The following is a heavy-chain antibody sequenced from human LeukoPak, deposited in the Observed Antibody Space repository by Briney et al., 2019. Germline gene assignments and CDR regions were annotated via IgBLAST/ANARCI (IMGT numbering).Heavy chain of an antibody. D-gene: IGHD3-22*01. J-gene: IGHJ3*02. Sequence: PGRSLRLSCAASGFTFSSYGMHWVRQAPGEGLERGAVIWYDGSNKYYADPVKGRFTISRDNSKNTLYLQMNSLRAEDTALYYFAREHYYDSNDAFDSWGQGTMVTVSS. CDR2: IWYDGSNK. CDR1: GFTFSSYG. CDR3: AREHYYDSNDAFDS. V-gene: IGHV3-33*01.